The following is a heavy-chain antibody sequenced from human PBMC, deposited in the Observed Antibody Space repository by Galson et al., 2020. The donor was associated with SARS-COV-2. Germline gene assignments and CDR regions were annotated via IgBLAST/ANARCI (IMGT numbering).Heavy chain of an antibody. CDR3: AREHVVLWFGEHDAFDI. V-gene: IGHV1-69*13. J-gene: IGHJ3*02. Sequence: SVQVSCKASGGTLSSYAISWVRQAPGQGIEWMGRIISIFGTANYAQQFQGRVTITADESTSTAYMELSSLGSEDTAVYYCAREHVVLWFGEHDAFDIWGQGTMVTVSS. CDR2: IISIFGTA. CDR1: GGTLSSYA. D-gene: IGHD3-10*01.